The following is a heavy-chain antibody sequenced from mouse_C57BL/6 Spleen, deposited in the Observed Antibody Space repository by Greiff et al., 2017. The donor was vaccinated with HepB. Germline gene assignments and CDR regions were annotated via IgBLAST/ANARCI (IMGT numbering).Heavy chain of an antibody. J-gene: IGHJ4*01. CDR2: INPSNGGT. Sequence: QLQQPGTELVKPGASVKLSCKASGYTFTSYWMHWVKQRPGQGLEWIGNINPSNGGTNYNEKFKSKATLTVDKSSSTAYMQLSSLTSEDSAVYYCERESAGYFYAMDYWGQGTSVTVSS. CDR3: ERESAGYFYAMDY. CDR1: GYTFTSYW. V-gene: IGHV1-53*01. D-gene: IGHD3-2*02.